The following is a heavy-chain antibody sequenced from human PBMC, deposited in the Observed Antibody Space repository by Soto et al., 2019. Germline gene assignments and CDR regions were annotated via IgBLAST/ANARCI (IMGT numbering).Heavy chain of an antibody. CDR2: ISGRGVNT. CDR1: GFTFISYC. Sequence: GWTLRRSCASSGFTFISYCIRWVLHAPWKWLEWVSSISGRGVNTYYADSVKGRLIISRDNSKNTLYLQMNSLRVEATAVYYCALTFVDRMAGFGTSCQDRGVDV. J-gene: IGHJ6*01. CDR3: ALTFVDRMAGFGTSCQDRGVDV. D-gene: IGHD3-3*02. V-gene: IGHV3-23*01.